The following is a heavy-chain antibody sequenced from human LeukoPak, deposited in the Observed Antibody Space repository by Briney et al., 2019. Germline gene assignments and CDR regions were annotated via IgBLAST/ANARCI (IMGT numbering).Heavy chain of an antibody. V-gene: IGHV3-74*01. CDR3: VRDSWGSGSDFYYGVDV. CDR2: IDSDGINT. D-gene: IGHD3-10*01. CDR1: GFTFGHCW. J-gene: IGHJ6*02. Sequence: GGSLRLSCGASGFTFGHCWMHWVRQVPGKGPVWVARIDSDGINTRYADSVKGQFTISRDNANNTLFLQMNSLRAEDSAVYYCVRDSWGSGSDFYYGVDVWGQGTTVTVSS.